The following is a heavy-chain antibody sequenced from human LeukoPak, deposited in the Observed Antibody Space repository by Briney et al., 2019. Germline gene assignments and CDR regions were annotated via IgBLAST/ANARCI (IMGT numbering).Heavy chain of an antibody. Sequence: PGGSLRLSCAASGFIFSTYWMTWVRQAPGKGLEWVANIKEDGSESHYVDSVKGRFTISRDNAKNSLYLQMNSLRAEDTAVYYCAREYGSGSYLIFDYWGQGTLVTVSS. V-gene: IGHV3-7*01. J-gene: IGHJ4*02. CDR3: AREYGSGSYLIFDY. D-gene: IGHD3-10*01. CDR2: IKEDGSES. CDR1: GFIFSTYW.